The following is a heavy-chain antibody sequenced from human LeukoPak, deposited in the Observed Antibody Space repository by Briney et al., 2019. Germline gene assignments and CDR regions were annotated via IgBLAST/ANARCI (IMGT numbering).Heavy chain of an antibody. CDR3: ARGHCSSTSCHDAFDI. V-gene: IGHV1-18*01. CDR2: ISAYNGNT. D-gene: IGHD2-2*01. CDR1: GYTFTSYG. Sequence: ASVKVSCKASGYTFTSYGISWVRQAPGQGLEWMGWISAYNGNTNYAQKLQGRVTMTTDTSTSTAYMELRSLRSDDTAVYYCARGHCSSTSCHDAFDIWGQGTMVTVSS. J-gene: IGHJ3*02.